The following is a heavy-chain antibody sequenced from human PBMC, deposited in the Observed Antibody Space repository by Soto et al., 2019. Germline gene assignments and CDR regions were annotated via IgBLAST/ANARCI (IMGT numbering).Heavy chain of an antibody. CDR3: ARAGGLLLDY. V-gene: IGHV3-30-3*01. D-gene: IGHD2-15*01. Sequence: QVQLVESGGGVVQPGRSLRLSCAASGFTFSSYAMHWVGQAPGKGLEWVAVISYEGSNKYYADSVKGRFTISRDISKNTLYLQMNSLRAEDTAVYYCARAGGLLLDYWGQGTLVTVSS. CDR1: GFTFSSYA. J-gene: IGHJ4*02. CDR2: ISYEGSNK.